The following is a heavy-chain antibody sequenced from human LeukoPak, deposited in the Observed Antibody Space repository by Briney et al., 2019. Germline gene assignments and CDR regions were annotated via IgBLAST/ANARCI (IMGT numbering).Heavy chain of an antibody. CDR3: VNSGWAFYHMDL. Sequence: PGGSLRLSCAASPITFSSNGMHWVRQAPGKGVEGVAFIWYDGNSKYYEDSVNDRFTIFRDNSKNTLNLQMNSLRVEYTSVYYCVNSGWAFYHMDLWGKGTTVTVSS. CDR1: PITFSSNG. V-gene: IGHV3-30*02. D-gene: IGHD6-19*01. CDR2: IWYDGNSK. J-gene: IGHJ6*03.